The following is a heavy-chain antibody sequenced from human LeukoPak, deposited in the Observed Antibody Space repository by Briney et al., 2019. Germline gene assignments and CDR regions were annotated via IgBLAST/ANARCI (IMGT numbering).Heavy chain of an antibody. D-gene: IGHD2-15*01. CDR3: ARAGYCSGGSCLNWFDP. CDR2: ISSSGSSM. J-gene: IGHJ5*02. Sequence: GGSLRPSCAASGFTLSDYYMSWIRQAPGKGLEWVSYISSSGSSMFYADSVKGRFTISRDNAKNSLYLQMNSLRAEDTAMYYCARAGYCSGGSCLNWFDPWGQGTLVTVSS. V-gene: IGHV3-11*01. CDR1: GFTLSDYY.